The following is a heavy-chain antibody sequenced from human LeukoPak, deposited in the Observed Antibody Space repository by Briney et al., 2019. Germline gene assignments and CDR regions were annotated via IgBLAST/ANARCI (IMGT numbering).Heavy chain of an antibody. V-gene: IGHV3-7*01. D-gene: IGHD2-2*01. CDR3: ASYCSNNRCHGRDNYGMDV. CDR1: AFTFTNSW. Sequence: GGSLRLSCAASAFTFTNSWMTWVRQAPGKGLEWVASIKDDGSEKHYVDSVKGRFIISRDNAQKSLYLQMSSLRGEDTAVYYCASYCSNNRCHGRDNYGMDVWGQGTTVTVSS. J-gene: IGHJ6*02. CDR2: IKDDGSEK.